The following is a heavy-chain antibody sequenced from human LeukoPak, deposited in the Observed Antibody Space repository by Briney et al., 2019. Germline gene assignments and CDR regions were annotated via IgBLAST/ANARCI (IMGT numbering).Heavy chain of an antibody. J-gene: IGHJ6*02. D-gene: IGHD3-10*01. Sequence: APVKVSCKASGYTFTSYGISWVRQAPGQGLEWMGWISAYNGNTNYAQKLQGRVTMTTDTSTSTAYMELRSLRSDDTAVYYCARDLLGELLELRGYYYYGMDVWGQGTTVTVSS. CDR2: ISAYNGNT. CDR3: ARDLLGELLELRGYYYYGMDV. CDR1: GYTFTSYG. V-gene: IGHV1-18*01.